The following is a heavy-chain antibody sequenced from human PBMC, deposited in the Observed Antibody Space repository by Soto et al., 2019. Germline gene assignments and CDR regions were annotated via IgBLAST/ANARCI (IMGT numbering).Heavy chain of an antibody. CDR2: ISSNGGYT. CDR3: ARVSRGRERSPLDY. D-gene: IGHD3-16*01. CDR1: GFTFSSYA. V-gene: IGHV3-64*01. Sequence: GGSLRLSCAASGFTFSSYAMHWVRQAPGKGLEYVSAISSNGGYTYYANSVKGRFTISRDNSKNTLYLQMGSLRAEDMAVYYCARVSRGRERSPLDYWGQGTLVTVSS. J-gene: IGHJ4*02.